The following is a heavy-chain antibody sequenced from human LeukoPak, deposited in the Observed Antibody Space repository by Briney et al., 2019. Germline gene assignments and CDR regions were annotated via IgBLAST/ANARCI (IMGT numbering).Heavy chain of an antibody. CDR3: AKVPDIVVVPAVAFDY. D-gene: IGHD2-2*01. CDR1: GFTFSSYE. Sequence: PGGSLRLSCAASGFTFSSYEMNWVRQAPGKGLEWVSYISSSGSTIYYADSVKGRFTISRDNSKNTLYLQMNSLRAEDTAVYYCAKVPDIVVVPAVAFDYWGQGTLVTVSS. J-gene: IGHJ4*02. V-gene: IGHV3-48*03. CDR2: ISSSGSTI.